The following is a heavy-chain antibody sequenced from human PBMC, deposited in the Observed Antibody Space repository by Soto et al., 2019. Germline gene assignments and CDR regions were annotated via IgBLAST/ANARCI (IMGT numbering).Heavy chain of an antibody. V-gene: IGHV3-33*01. CDR1: GFTFSSYA. J-gene: IGHJ4*02. Sequence: QSGGSLRLSCAASGFTFSSYAIHWVRQAPGKWLEWVAIIWFDGSNKYYADSVKGRFSISRDNSKNTLFLQMDSLRAEDTAVYYCARGQLPAATTYFDFWGQGXLVTVPS. CDR3: ARGQLPAATTYFDF. D-gene: IGHD2-15*01. CDR2: IWFDGSNK.